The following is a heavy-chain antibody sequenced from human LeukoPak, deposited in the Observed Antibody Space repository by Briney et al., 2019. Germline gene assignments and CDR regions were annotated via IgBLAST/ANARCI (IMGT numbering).Heavy chain of an antibody. CDR3: AKDKQFIAAAGIFDY. CDR1: GFTFSSYW. V-gene: IGHV3-74*01. J-gene: IGHJ4*02. D-gene: IGHD6-13*01. CDR2: INSDGSST. Sequence: GGSLRLSCAASGFTFSSYWMHWVRQAPGKGLVWVSRINSDGSSTSYADSVKGRFTISRDNAKNTLYLQMNSLRAEDTAVYYCAKDKQFIAAAGIFDYWGQGTLVTVSS.